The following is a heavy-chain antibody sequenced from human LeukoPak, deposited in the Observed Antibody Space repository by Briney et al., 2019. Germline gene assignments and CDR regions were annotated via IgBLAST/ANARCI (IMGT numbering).Heavy chain of an antibody. V-gene: IGHV4-59*12. CDR1: GGSISSYY. CDR3: ARGHYDILTGYYILEYYFDY. CDR2: ISDIGSI. D-gene: IGHD3-9*01. J-gene: IGHJ4*02. Sequence: SETLSLTCTVSGGSISSYYWSWIRQPPGKGLEWIAYISDIGSINYNPSLKSRVTISLDTSKNQFSLKLSSVTAADTAVYYCARGHYDILTGYYILEYYFDYWGQGTLVTVSS.